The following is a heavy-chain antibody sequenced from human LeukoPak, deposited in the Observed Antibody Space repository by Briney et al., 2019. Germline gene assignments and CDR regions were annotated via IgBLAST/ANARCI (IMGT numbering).Heavy chain of an antibody. CDR1: GFTFSNFA. V-gene: IGHV3-23*01. J-gene: IGHJ4*02. CDR2: LSGSGGST. D-gene: IGHD3-22*01. CDR3: ARGEYYSDTSSYFDY. Sequence: PGGSLRLSCAASGFTFSNFAMSWVRQAPGKGLEWVSGLSGSGGSTYYADSVKGRFTISRDNSKNTVSLQMNSLRAEDTAVYYCARGEYYSDTSSYFDYWGQGTLVTVSS.